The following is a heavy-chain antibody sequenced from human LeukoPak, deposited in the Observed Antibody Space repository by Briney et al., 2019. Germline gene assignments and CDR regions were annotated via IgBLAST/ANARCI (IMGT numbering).Heavy chain of an antibody. V-gene: IGHV3-23*01. CDR1: GFTFSSYS. J-gene: IGHJ4*02. CDR2: ISGSGGST. Sequence: GGSLRLSCAASGFTFSSYSMNWVRQAPGKGLEWVSAISGSGGSTYYADSVKGRFTISRDNSKNTLYLQMNSLRAEDTAVYYCAKGPDCGGDCYLYYFDYWGQGTLVTVSS. D-gene: IGHD2-21*02. CDR3: AKGPDCGGDCYLYYFDY.